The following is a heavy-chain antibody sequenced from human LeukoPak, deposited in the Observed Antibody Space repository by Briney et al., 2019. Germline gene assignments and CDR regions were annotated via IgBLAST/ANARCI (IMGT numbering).Heavy chain of an antibody. CDR1: GFTVSSNY. D-gene: IGHD4-17*01. Sequence: PAGGSLRLSCAASGFTVSSNYMSWVRQAPGKGLEWVSVIYSGGSTYYADSVKGRFTISRDNSKNTLYLQMNSLRPEDTAVYYCAKGGASVTRYVDYWGQGTLVTVSS. V-gene: IGHV3-53*05. CDR3: AKGGASVTRYVDY. CDR2: IYSGGST. J-gene: IGHJ4*02.